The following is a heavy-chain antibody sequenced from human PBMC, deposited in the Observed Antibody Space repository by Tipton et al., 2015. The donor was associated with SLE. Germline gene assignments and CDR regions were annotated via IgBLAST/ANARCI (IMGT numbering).Heavy chain of an antibody. CDR1: GESFSGYF. J-gene: IGHJ4*02. D-gene: IGHD6-6*01. CDR3: ASTLGSSIDH. Sequence: TLSLTCAVYGESFSGYFWSWIRQPPGKGLEWIGEIIHSGVTNYNPSLKSRVTISVDTSKNQVSLKLSSVTAADTAVYYCASTLGSSIDHWGQGTLVTVSS. CDR2: IIHSGVT. V-gene: IGHV4-34*12.